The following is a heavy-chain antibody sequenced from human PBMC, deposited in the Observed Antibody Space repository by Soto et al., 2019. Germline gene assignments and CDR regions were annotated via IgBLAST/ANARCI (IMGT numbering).Heavy chain of an antibody. CDR3: ARHSRTTGTTTPYAMDV. CDR1: GYNFTSYW. J-gene: IGHJ6*02. D-gene: IGHD1-1*01. V-gene: IGHV5-51*01. Sequence: PRESLKISCKGSGYNFTSYWIGWARQMPGKGLEWMGIIYPGDSDTRYSPSFQGQVTISADKSISTAYLQWSSLKASDTAMYYCARHSRTTGTTTPYAMDVWGQGTTVTVSS. CDR2: IYPGDSDT.